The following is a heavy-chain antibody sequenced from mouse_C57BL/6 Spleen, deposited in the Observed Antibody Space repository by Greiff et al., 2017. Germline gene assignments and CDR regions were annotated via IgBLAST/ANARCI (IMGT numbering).Heavy chain of an antibody. V-gene: IGHV2-2*01. D-gene: IGHD2-4*01. CDR2: IWSGGST. CDR1: GFSLTSYG. Sequence: VQIEEAGRCRGQPARSLSITCTVSGFSLTSYGVHWVRQSPGKGLEWLGVIWSGGSTDYNAAFISRLSISKDNSKSQVFFKMNSLQADDTAIYYCARNWYYDYDGGVAMDYWGQGTSVTVSS. CDR3: ARNWYYDYDGGVAMDY. J-gene: IGHJ4*01.